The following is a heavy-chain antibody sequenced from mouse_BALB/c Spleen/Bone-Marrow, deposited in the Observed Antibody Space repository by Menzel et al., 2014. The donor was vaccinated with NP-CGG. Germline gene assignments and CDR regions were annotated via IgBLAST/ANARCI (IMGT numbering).Heavy chain of an antibody. J-gene: IGHJ2*01. CDR3: AREGRYGNPCY. V-gene: IGHV5-17*02. Sequence: EVQLQESGGGLVQPGGSRKLSCAASGFTFSSFGMHWVRQAPEKGLEWVAYISSGSSTIYYADTVKGRFTISGDNPKNTLFLQMTSLRSEDTAMYYCAREGRYGNPCYWGQGTTLTVSS. CDR1: GFTFSSFG. CDR2: ISSGSSTI. D-gene: IGHD2-10*02.